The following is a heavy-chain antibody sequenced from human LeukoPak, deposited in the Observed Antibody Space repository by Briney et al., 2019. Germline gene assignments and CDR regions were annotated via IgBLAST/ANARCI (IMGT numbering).Heavy chain of an antibody. CDR2: ISSSSRTI. J-gene: IGHJ4*02. D-gene: IGHD4-17*01. CDR1: GFTFSSYS. CDR3: ARDHYGDYGVDY. V-gene: IGHV3-48*01. Sequence: PGGSLRLSCAASGFTFSSYSMNWARHAPGKGLEWVSYISSSSRTIYYPDSVKGRFTISRDNAKNSLYLQMNSLRAEDTAVYYCARDHYGDYGVDYWGQGTLVTVSS.